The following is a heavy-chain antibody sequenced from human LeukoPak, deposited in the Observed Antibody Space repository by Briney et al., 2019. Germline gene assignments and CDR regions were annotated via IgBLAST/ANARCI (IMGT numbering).Heavy chain of an antibody. D-gene: IGHD4-23*01. V-gene: IGHV4-59*08. CDR2: IYHSGST. CDR1: GGSISSYY. CDR3: ARQRTVVTPEFFDY. J-gene: IGHJ4*02. Sequence: SETLSLTCTVSGGSISSYYWSWIRQPPGKGREWIGEIYHSGSTNYNPSLKSRITISVDTSKNHFSLKLNSVTAADTAIYYCARQRTVVTPEFFDYWGQGTLVIVSS.